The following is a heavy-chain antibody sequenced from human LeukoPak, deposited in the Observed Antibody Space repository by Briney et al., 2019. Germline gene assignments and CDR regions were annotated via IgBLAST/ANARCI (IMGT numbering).Heavy chain of an antibody. CDR3: ARSEAGAVYYDSSGYPDAFDI. CDR2: IYYSGST. V-gene: IGHV4-31*03. Sequence: PSETLSLTCTVSGVSISSGGYYWSWIRQHPGKGLEWIGYIYYSGSTYYNPSLKSRVTISVDTSKNQFSLKLSSVTAADTAVYYCARSEAGAVYYDSSGYPDAFDIWGQGTMVTVSS. J-gene: IGHJ3*02. CDR1: GVSISSGGYY. D-gene: IGHD3-22*01.